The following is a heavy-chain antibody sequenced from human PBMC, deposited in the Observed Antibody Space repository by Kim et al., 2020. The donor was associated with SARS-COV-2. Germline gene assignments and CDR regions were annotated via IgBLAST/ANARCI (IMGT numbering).Heavy chain of an antibody. CDR3: ARGAARRYNWFDP. J-gene: IGHJ5*02. V-gene: IGHV4-39*07. Sequence: YTPSLKRRVTISVDTSKNQFSLKLSSVTAADTAVYYCARGAARRYNWFDPWGQGTLVTVSS. D-gene: IGHD6-6*01.